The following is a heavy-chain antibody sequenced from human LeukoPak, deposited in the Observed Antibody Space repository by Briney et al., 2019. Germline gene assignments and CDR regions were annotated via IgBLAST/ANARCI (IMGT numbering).Heavy chain of an antibody. CDR1: GYTFTSYG. CDR3: ARGGAVGGYDSIPFNWFDP. Sequence: ASVKVSCKASGYTFTSYGISWVRQAPGQGLEGMGWISAYNGNTNYAQKLQGRVTMTRDTSTSTVYMELSSLRSEDTAVYYCARGGAVGGYDSIPFNWFDPWGQGTLVTVSS. CDR2: ISAYNGNT. J-gene: IGHJ5*02. V-gene: IGHV1-18*01. D-gene: IGHD5-12*01.